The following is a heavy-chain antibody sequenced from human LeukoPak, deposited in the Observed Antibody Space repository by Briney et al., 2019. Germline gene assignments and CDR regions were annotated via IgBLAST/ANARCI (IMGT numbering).Heavy chain of an antibody. CDR1: GDIVSSNSVA. Sequence: SQTLSLTCAISGDIVSSNSVAWNWIRQSPSRGLEWLGRTYYRTKWYNDYAVSVKSRITITPDTSKSQFSLQLNSVTPEDTAVYYCARGLLATAFDSWGQGTLVSVSS. CDR2: TYYRTKWYN. V-gene: IGHV6-1*01. D-gene: IGHD1-1*01. J-gene: IGHJ4*02. CDR3: ARGLLATAFDS.